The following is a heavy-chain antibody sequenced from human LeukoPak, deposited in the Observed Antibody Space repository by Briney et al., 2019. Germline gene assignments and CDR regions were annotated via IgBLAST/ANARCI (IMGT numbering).Heavy chain of an antibody. CDR3: ASFYCSGGSCYQYYYYYYMDV. D-gene: IGHD2-15*01. Sequence: SETLSLTCTVSGGSISSRSYYWGWIRQPPGKGLEWIGIIYYSGSTYSNPSLRSRVTISVDTSKNQFSLKLSSVTAADTAVCYCASFYCSGGSCYQYYYYYYMDVWGKGTTVTISS. CDR1: GGSISSRSYY. J-gene: IGHJ6*03. CDR2: IYYSGST. V-gene: IGHV4-39*01.